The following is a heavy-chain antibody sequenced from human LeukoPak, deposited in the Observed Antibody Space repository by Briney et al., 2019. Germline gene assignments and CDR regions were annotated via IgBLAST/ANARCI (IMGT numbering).Heavy chain of an antibody. D-gene: IGHD6-6*01. Sequence: PGGSLRLSCAASGFTFSSYSMNWVRQAPGKGLEWVSYISSSSSTIYYADSVKGRFTISRDNAKNSLYLQMNSLRAEDTAVCYCARDLYYSSSYQFDYWGQGTLVTVSS. CDR2: ISSSSSTI. V-gene: IGHV3-48*01. J-gene: IGHJ4*02. CDR3: ARDLYYSSSYQFDY. CDR1: GFTFSSYS.